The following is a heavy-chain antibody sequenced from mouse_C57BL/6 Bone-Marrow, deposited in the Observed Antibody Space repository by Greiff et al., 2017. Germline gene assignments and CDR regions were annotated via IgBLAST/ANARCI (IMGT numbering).Heavy chain of an antibody. V-gene: IGHV5-4*01. J-gene: IGHJ4*01. CDR1: GFTFSSYA. D-gene: IGHD1-1*01. CDR3: AIGDYYGSSHYYAMDY. Sequence: EVQRVESGGGLVKPGGSLKLSCAASGFTFSSYAMSWVRQTPEKRLEWVATISDGGSYTYYPDNVKGRFTISRDNAKNNLYLQMSHLKSEDTAMYYCAIGDYYGSSHYYAMDYWGQGTSVTVSS. CDR2: ISDGGSYT.